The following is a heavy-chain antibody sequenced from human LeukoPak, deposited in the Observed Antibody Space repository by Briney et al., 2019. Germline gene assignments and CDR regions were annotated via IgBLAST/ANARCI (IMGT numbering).Heavy chain of an antibody. V-gene: IGHV3-23*01. J-gene: IGHJ4*02. Sequence: GGSLRLSCAASGFTVSSYAMSWVRQAPGKGLDGVSSISGSGGSIYYADSVKGRFTISRDNSKNTLYLQMNSLRAEDTAVYYCAKDRGGVPIAAAQIFDYWGQGTLVTVSS. CDR1: GFTVSSYA. CDR3: AKDRGGVPIAAAQIFDY. D-gene: IGHD6-13*01. CDR2: ISGSGGSI.